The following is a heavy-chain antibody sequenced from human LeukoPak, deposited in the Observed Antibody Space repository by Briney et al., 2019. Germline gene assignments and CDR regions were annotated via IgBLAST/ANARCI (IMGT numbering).Heavy chain of an antibody. CDR3: TLALYTTYYYDSSGYYPPPDY. CDR1: GFTFGDYA. Sequence: PGGSLRLSCTASGFTFGDYAMSWFRQAPGKGLEWVGFIRSKAYGGTTEYAASVKCRFTISRDDSKSIAHLQMNSLKTEDTAVYYCTLALYTTYYYDSSGYYPPPDYWGQGTLVTVSS. CDR2: IRSKAYGGTT. D-gene: IGHD3-22*01. V-gene: IGHV3-49*03. J-gene: IGHJ4*02.